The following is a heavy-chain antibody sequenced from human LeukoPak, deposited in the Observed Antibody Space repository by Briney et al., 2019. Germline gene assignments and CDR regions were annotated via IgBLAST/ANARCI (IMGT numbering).Heavy chain of an antibody. CDR2: ISSSSSYI. V-gene: IGHV3-21*01. D-gene: IGHD4-11*01. J-gene: IGHJ6*02. CDR1: GFTFNRYA. CDR3: ARVDYSNPRDYYYGMDV. Sequence: GGSLRLSCAASGFTFNRYAMSWVRQAPGKGLEWVSSISSSSSYIYYADSVKGRFTISRDNAKNSLYLQMNSLRAEDTAVYYCARVDYSNPRDYYYGMDVWGQGTTVTVSS.